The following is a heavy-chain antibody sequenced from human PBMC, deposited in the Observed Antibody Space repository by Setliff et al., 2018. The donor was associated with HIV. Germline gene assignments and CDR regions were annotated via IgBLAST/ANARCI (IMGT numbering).Heavy chain of an antibody. J-gene: IGHJ6*03. V-gene: IGHV1-69*10. D-gene: IGHD2-21*02. Sequence: SVKVSCKASGGTFSSYAISWVRQAPGQGLEWMGGIIPMLGVANYPQKVQGRATITTDKSTTIVYMELSSLRSEDTAVYYCAGREMPCSGGDCNRYFYYYYMDVWGTGTTVTVSS. CDR1: GGTFSSYA. CDR3: AGREMPCSGGDCNRYFYYYYMDV. CDR2: IIPMLGVA.